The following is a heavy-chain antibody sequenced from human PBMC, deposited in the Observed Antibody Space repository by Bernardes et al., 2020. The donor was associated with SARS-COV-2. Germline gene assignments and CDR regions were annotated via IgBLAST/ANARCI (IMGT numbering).Heavy chain of an antibody. CDR2: INSDGSST. D-gene: IGHD3-16*01. CDR1: GFTFSSYW. Sequence: GGSLRLSCSASGFTFSSYWMHWVRQAPGKGLVWVSRINSDGSSTSYADSVKGRFTISRDNAKNTLYLQMNSLRAEDTAVYYCARVEPGRLGFDYWGQGTLVTVSS. J-gene: IGHJ4*02. CDR3: ARVEPGRLGFDY. V-gene: IGHV3-74*01.